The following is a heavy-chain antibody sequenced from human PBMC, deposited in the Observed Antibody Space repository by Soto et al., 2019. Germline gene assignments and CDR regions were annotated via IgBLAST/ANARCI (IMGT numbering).Heavy chain of an antibody. D-gene: IGHD3-10*01. J-gene: IGHJ5*02. CDR2: IYWDDDK. CDR3: AHRAALGLGELLWFGELCPGWFDP. CDR1: GFSLSTSGVG. V-gene: IGHV2-5*02. Sequence: QITLKESGPTLVKPTQTLTLTCTFSGFSLSTSGVGVGWIRQPPGKALEWLALIYWDDDKRYSPSLKSRLTITKDTSKNQVVLTMTNMDPVDTATYYCAHRAALGLGELLWFGELCPGWFDPWGQGTLVTVSS.